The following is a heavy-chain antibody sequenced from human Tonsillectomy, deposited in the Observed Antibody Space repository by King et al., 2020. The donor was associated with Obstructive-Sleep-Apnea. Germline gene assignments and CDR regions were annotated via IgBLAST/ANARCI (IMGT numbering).Heavy chain of an antibody. CDR1: GCSISSYY. CDR2: IYYSGTT. D-gene: IGHD3-22*01. V-gene: IGHV4-59*01. J-gene: IGHJ4*02. Sequence: VQLQESGPGLVKPSETLSLTCTVSGCSISSYYWSWFRQPPGKGLEWIGYIYYSGTTNYNPSLKSRVTISEITDKNQFFLKLSSVTAADTAVYYCARGDLLNYYDSSGYTYYFDYWGQGTLVTVSS. CDR3: ARGDLLNYYDSSGYTYYFDY.